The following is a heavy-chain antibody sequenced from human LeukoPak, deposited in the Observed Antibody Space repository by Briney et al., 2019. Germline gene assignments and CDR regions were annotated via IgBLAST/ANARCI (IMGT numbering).Heavy chain of an antibody. CDR2: IYPADSDA. CDR1: GYNFTTYW. V-gene: IGHV5-51*01. D-gene: IGHD6-13*01. J-gene: IGHJ4*02. CDR3: ARPLRSSWYFDY. Sequence: GESLKISCKGSGYNFTTYWIAWVRQMPGKGLEWMGIIYPADSDARYSPSFQGQVTISADKSISTAYLQWSSLKASDTAIYYCARPLRSSWYFDYWGQGTLVTVSS.